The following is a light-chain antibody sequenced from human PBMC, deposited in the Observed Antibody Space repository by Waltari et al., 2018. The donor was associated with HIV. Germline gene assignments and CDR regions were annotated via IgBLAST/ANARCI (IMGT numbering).Light chain of an antibody. CDR1: PSTIGSNE. CDR3: VAWDDSLRGVV. CDR2: RNN. V-gene: IGLV1-47*01. Sequence: SVLTQPPSASGTPGQRVTISCSGSPSTIGSNEVIWSQHLPGASPNLLIHRNNHRPSGVPDLFSGSTSGTSASLAISGLRSEDEADYYCVAWDDSLRGVVFGGGTKVAAL. J-gene: IGLJ2*01.